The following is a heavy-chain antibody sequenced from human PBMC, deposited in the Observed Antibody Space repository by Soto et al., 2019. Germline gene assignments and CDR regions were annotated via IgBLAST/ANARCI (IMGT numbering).Heavy chain of an antibody. CDR2: IYTSGST. J-gene: IGHJ4*02. CDR3: ARELRGSGWQEGHYFDY. D-gene: IGHD6-19*01. CDR1: GGSISSYY. V-gene: IGHV4-4*07. Sequence: SETLSLTCTVSGGSISSYYWSWIRQSAGKGLEWIGRIYTSGSTNYNPSLKSRVTMSVDTSKNQFSLKLSSVTAADTAVYYCARELRGSGWQEGHYFDYWGQGPLVTVSS.